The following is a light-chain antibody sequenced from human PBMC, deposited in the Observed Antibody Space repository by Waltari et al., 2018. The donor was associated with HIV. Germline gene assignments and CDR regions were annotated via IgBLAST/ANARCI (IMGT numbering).Light chain of an antibody. CDR2: RNN. CDR1: SSNIGINS. Sequence: QPVLTQPPSASGTPGQRVTSSCSGSSSNIGINSVYWYQQVPGRTPKLLIYRNNQRPSGVPDRFSGSKSGTSASLAISGLQSEDEADYYCAAWDDTFRWVFGGGTKLTVL. CDR3: AAWDDTFRWV. V-gene: IGLV1-44*01. J-gene: IGLJ3*02.